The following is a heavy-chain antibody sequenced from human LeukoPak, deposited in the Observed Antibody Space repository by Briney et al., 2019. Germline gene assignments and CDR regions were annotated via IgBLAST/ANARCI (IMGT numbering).Heavy chain of an antibody. V-gene: IGHV1-69*05. D-gene: IGHD3-10*01. CDR3: ARDRGSHRSHFLSAQVWFDP. Sequence: ASVKVSFKASGGTFSSYAISWVRQAPGQGLEWMGGIIPIFGTANYAQKFQGRVTITTDESTSTAYMELSSLRSEDTAVYYCARDRGSHRSHFLSAQVWFDPWGQGTLVTVSS. CDR2: IIPIFGTA. CDR1: GGTFSSYA. J-gene: IGHJ5*02.